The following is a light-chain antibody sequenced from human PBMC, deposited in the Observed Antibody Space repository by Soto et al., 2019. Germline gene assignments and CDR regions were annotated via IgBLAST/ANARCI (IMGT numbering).Light chain of an antibody. J-gene: IGKJ1*01. Sequence: EIVLTQSPGTLSVSPGERATLSCRASQSVSSSYLAWYQQKPGQAPRLLIYGASSRATGIPDRFSGSGSGTDFTLTISSLEPEDFAVYYCQQYGSSPETFGQGTKVDIK. V-gene: IGKV3-20*01. CDR1: QSVSSSY. CDR3: QQYGSSPET. CDR2: GAS.